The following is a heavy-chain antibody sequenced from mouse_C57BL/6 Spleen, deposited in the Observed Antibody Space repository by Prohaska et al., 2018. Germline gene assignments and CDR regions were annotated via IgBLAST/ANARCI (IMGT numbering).Heavy chain of an antibody. Sequence: QVQLQQPVSELVRPCSSVKLSCKASGYTFTSYCLDCVQQRTGKGLELIGYIYPSDRETHYNQKFKDKATLTVDKSSSTVYMQISSLTSEDSAVYYCARDYSNPEGYFDVWGTGTTVTVSS. CDR1: GYTFTSYC. D-gene: IGHD2-5*01. J-gene: IGHJ1*03. V-gene: IGHV1-61*01. CDR2: IYPSDRET. CDR3: ARDYSNPEGYFDV.